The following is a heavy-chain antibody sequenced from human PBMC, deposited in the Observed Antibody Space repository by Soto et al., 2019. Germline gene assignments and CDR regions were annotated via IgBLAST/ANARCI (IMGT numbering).Heavy chain of an antibody. V-gene: IGHV3-15*07. J-gene: IGHJ3*02. D-gene: IGHD3-3*01. CDR1: GFTFSNAW. CDR3: TTDSPRLRFLEWLPLPHAFDI. Sequence: GGSLRLSCAASGFTFSNAWMNWVRQAPGKGLEWVGRIKSKTDGGTTDYAAPVKGRFTISRDDSKNTLYLQMNSLKTEDTAVYYCTTDSPRLRFLEWLPLPHAFDIWGQGTMVTVSS. CDR2: IKSKTDGGTT.